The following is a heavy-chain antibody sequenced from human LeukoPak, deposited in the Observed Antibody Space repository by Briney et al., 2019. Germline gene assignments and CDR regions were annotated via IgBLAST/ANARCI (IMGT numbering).Heavy chain of an antibody. CDR3: ARAAYCGGDCYSPFDY. V-gene: IGHV3-48*03. Sequence: GGSLRLSCAASGFTFSSYEMNWVRQAPGKGLEWVSYISSSGSTIYYADSVKGRFTISRDNAKNSLYLQMNSLRAEDTAVYYCARAAYCGGDCYSPFDYWGQGTLVIVSS. CDR1: GFTFSSYE. D-gene: IGHD2-21*02. CDR2: ISSSGSTI. J-gene: IGHJ4*02.